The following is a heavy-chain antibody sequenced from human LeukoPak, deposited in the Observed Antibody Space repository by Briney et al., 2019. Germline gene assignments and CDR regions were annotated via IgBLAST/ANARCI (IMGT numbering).Heavy chain of an antibody. J-gene: IGHJ4*02. CDR3: AKDPLSSCDILTPYYFDY. D-gene: IGHD2/OR15-2a*01. V-gene: IGHV3-23*01. CDR2: ISGSGGTT. Sequence: GGSLRLSCAASGFTFSNYAMSWVRQAPGKGLEWVSAISGSGGTTYYADSVKRRFTISRDNSKNTLYLQMNSLRAEDTAVYDCAKDPLSSCDILTPYYFDYWGQGTLVSVSS. CDR1: GFTFSNYA.